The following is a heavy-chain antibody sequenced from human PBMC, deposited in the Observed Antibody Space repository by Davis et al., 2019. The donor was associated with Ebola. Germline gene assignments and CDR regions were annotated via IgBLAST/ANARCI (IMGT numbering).Heavy chain of an antibody. CDR2: INAYNGNT. Sequence: AASVKVSCKASGYTFTSYGISWVRQAPGQGLEWMGWINAYNGNTNYAQKLQGRVTMTTDTSTSTAYMELRSLRSADTAVYYCARDGISVVVDRGMDVWGKGTTVTVSS. V-gene: IGHV1-18*04. D-gene: IGHD2-2*01. CDR3: ARDGISVVVDRGMDV. CDR1: GYTFTSYG. J-gene: IGHJ6*04.